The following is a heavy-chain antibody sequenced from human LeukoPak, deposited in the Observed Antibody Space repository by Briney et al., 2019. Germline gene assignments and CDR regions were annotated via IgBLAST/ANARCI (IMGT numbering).Heavy chain of an antibody. J-gene: IGHJ3*02. CDR2: IYYSGST. CDR1: GGSISSYY. CDR3: ARDKWELPSTDDAFDI. V-gene: IGHV4-59*01. D-gene: IGHD1-26*01. Sequence: SETLSLTCTVSGGSISSYYWSWIRQPPGKGLEWIGYIYYSGSTNYNPSLKSRVTISVDTSKNQFSLKLRSVTAADTAVYYCARDKWELPSTDDAFDIWGQGTMVTVSS.